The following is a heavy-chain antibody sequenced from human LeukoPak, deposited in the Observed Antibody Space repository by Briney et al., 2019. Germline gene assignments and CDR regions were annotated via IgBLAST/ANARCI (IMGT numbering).Heavy chain of an antibody. CDR1: GFTFDDYA. CDR3: ARWAGAILTDY. CDR2: ISWNSGSI. Sequence: PGGSLRLSCAASGFTFDDYAMHWVRQAPGKGLEWVSGISWNSGSIGYADSVKGRFTISRDNAKNSLCLQMNSLRAEDTAVYYCARWAGAILTDYWGQGTLVTVSS. D-gene: IGHD1-26*01. V-gene: IGHV3-9*01. J-gene: IGHJ4*02.